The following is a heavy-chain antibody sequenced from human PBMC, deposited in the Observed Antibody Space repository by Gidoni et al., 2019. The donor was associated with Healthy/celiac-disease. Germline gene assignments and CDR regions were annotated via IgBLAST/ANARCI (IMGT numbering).Heavy chain of an antibody. CDR1: GFTFSNAW. Sequence: EVQLVESGGGLVKPGGSLRLSCAASGFTFSNAWLSWVRQAPGKGLEWVGRIKSKTDGGTTDYAAPVKGRFTISRDDSKNTLYLQMNSLKTEDTAVYYCTVTYYYGSGSYHFDYWGQGTLVTVSS. J-gene: IGHJ4*02. CDR3: TVTYYYGSGSYHFDY. D-gene: IGHD3-10*01. CDR2: IKSKTDGGTT. V-gene: IGHV3-15*01.